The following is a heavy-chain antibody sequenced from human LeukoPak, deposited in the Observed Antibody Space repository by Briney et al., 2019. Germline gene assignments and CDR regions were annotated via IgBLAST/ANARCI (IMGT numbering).Heavy chain of an antibody. J-gene: IGHJ3*02. Sequence: ASVKVSCKASGYSFNSQGMNWVRQAPGQGLEWMGWINTDSGNPTYAQGFTGRFVFSLDTSVSTAYLQISSLKAEDTAVYYRARGYSGSYFQDAFDIWGQGTMVTVSS. D-gene: IGHD1-26*01. CDR3: ARGYSGSYFQDAFDI. CDR2: INTDSGNP. V-gene: IGHV7-4-1*02. CDR1: GYSFNSQG.